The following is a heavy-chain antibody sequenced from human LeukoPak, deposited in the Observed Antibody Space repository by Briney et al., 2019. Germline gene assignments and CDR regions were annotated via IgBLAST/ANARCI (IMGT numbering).Heavy chain of an antibody. CDR1: GGSFSGYY. CDR2: IYYSGST. CDR3: ARGTLYSGWSYYFDY. J-gene: IGHJ4*02. Sequence: PSETLSLTCAVYGGSFSGYYWGWIRQPPGKGLEWINSIYYSGSTYYNPSLKSRVTISVDTSKNQFSLRLSSVTAADTAMYYCARGTLYSGWSYYFDYWGQGSQVTVSS. V-gene: IGHV4-34*01. D-gene: IGHD6-19*01.